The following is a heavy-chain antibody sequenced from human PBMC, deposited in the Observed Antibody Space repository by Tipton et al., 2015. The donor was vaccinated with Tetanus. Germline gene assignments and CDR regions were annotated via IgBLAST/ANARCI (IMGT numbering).Heavy chain of an antibody. V-gene: IGHV4-61*01. CDR2: IYYSGST. CDR1: GGSVSSGSYY. D-gene: IGHD3-3*01. J-gene: IGHJ5*02. Sequence: TLSLTCTVSGGSVSSGSYYWSWIRQPPGKGLEWIGYIYYSGSTNYNPSLKSRVTISVDTSKNQFSLKLSSVTAADTAVYYCASSHYDFWSGYLNWFDPWGQGTLVTVSS. CDR3: ASSHYDFWSGYLNWFDP.